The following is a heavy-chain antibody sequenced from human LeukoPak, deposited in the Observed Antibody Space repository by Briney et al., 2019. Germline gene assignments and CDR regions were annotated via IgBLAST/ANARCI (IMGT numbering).Heavy chain of an antibody. D-gene: IGHD6-19*01. J-gene: IGHJ4*02. CDR2: IKQDGSDK. V-gene: IGHV3-7*01. Sequence: GGSLRLSCAASGFTFSNYWMIWFRQAPGQGLEWVANIKQDGSDKSYVDSVKGRFTISRNNAKNSLYLQMNSLRAEDTAVYYCARSRTSGDEALAGNYWGQGTLVTVSS. CDR1: GFTFSNYW. CDR3: ARSRTSGDEALAGNY.